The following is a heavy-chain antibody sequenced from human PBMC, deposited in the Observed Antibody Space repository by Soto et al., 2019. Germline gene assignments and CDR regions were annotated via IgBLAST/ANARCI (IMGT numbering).Heavy chain of an antibody. J-gene: IGHJ6*02. CDR2: IIPIFGTA. CDR1: GGTFSSYA. CDR3: ARSAGIAARYYYGMDV. D-gene: IGHD6-6*01. V-gene: IGHV1-69*13. Sequence: GASVKVSCKASGGTFSSYAISWVRQAPGQGLEWMGGIIPIFGTANYAQKFQGRVTITADESTSTAYMELSSLRSEDTTVYYCARSAGIAARYYYGMDVWGQGTTVTVSS.